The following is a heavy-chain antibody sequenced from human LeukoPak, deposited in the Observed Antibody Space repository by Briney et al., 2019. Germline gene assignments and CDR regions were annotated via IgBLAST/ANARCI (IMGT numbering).Heavy chain of an antibody. CDR3: ARDNSVEETAWWFDP. D-gene: IGHD2-21*02. CDR1: VYSFTRYY. J-gene: IGHJ5*02. Sequence: ASVKVTFKSTVYSFTRYYMYWVRQAPGQGGEGVGFIHPSGSSAAYAQKFRGGLTINRDMFTSTVSMDVNNQTDDHNAVYYCARDNSVEETAWWFDPWGQGTLVTVSS. V-gene: IGHV1-46*01. CDR2: IHPSGSSA.